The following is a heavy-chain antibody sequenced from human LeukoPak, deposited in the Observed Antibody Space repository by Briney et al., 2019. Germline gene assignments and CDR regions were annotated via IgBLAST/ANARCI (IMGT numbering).Heavy chain of an antibody. V-gene: IGHV3-23*01. CDR1: GFTFISYA. CDR3: AKDLAVGATGAFDI. J-gene: IGHJ3*02. D-gene: IGHD1-26*01. CDR2: ISGSGGST. Sequence: GGSLRLSCSASGFTFISYAMSWVRQAPGKRLEWVSAISGSGGSTYYADCVKGRFTISRDNSKNTLYLQMNSLRAEDTAVYYCAKDLAVGATGAFDIWGQGTMVTVSS.